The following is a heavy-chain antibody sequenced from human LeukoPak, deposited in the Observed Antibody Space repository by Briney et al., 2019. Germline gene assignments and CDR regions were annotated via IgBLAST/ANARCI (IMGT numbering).Heavy chain of an antibody. J-gene: IGHJ4*02. CDR3: AKETSSGWHNLDY. CDR2: ISGSGGST. V-gene: IGHV3-23*01. D-gene: IGHD6-19*01. Sequence: GGSLRLSCAASGFTFSSYAMSWVRQAPGKGLEWVSAISGSGGSTYYADSVKGRFTISRDNSRNTLYLQMSNLRPEDTAVYYCAKETSSGWHNLDYWGQGTLVTVSS. CDR1: GFTFSSYA.